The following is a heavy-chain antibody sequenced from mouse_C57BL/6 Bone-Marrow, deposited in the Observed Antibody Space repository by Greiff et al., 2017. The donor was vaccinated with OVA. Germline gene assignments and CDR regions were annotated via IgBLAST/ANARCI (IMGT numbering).Heavy chain of an antibody. CDR1: GYTFTDYN. CDR2: INPNNGGT. Sequence: EVQLQQSGPELVKPGASVKIPCKASGYTFTDYNMHWVKQSHGKSLEWIGDINPNNGGTIYNQKFKGKATLTVDKSSSTAYMELRSLTSEDTAVYYCARIYYGYDDYAMDYWGQGTSVTVSS. D-gene: IGHD2-2*01. V-gene: IGHV1-18*01. CDR3: ARIYYGYDDYAMDY. J-gene: IGHJ4*01.